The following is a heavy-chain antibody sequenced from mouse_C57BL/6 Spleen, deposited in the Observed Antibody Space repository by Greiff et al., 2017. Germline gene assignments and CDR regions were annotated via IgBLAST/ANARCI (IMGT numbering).Heavy chain of an antibody. CDR1: GFTFSSYT. CDR3: SRHANFYGSSYDWYFDV. Sequence: EVQRVESGGGLVKPGGSLKLSCAASGFTFSSYTMSWVRQTPEKRLEWVATISGGGGNTYYPDSVKGRFTISRDNAKNPLYLQKSSLRSEDTALYYCSRHANFYGSSYDWYFDVWGTGTTVTVSS. D-gene: IGHD1-1*01. CDR2: ISGGGGNT. V-gene: IGHV5-9*01. J-gene: IGHJ1*03.